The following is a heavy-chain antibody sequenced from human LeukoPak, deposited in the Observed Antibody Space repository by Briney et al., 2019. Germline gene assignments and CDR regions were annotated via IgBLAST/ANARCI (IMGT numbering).Heavy chain of an antibody. CDR1: GYTFTTYA. CDR3: ARAYQPLGGLSLPDY. D-gene: IGHD3-16*02. J-gene: IGHJ4*02. V-gene: IGHV7-4-1*02. CDR2: INPNTGNP. Sequence: ASVKVSCKASGYTFTTYAMNWVRQAPGQGLEWMGWINPNTGNPTYAPGFTGQFVFSLDTSVSTAYLQISGLKADDTAVYYCARAYQPLGGLSLPDYWGQGTLVSVSS.